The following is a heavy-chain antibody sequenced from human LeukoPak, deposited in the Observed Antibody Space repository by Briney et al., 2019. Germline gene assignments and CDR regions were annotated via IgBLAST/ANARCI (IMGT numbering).Heavy chain of an antibody. Sequence: SETLSLTCTVSGYSISSGYYWGWIRQPPGKGLEWIGSIYHSGSTNYNPSLKSRVTISVDTSKNQFSLKLSSVTAADTAVYYCASAKTYYYGSGFDPWGQGTLVTVSS. CDR1: GYSISSGYY. CDR3: ASAKTYYYGSGFDP. D-gene: IGHD3-10*01. J-gene: IGHJ5*02. CDR2: IYHSGST. V-gene: IGHV4-38-2*02.